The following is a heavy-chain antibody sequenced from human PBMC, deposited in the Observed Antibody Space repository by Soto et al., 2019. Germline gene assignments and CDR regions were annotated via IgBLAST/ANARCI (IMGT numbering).Heavy chain of an antibody. CDR2: ISGSGGST. CDR3: AKDLGNNYYYYYGMDV. CDR1: GFTFSSYA. J-gene: IGHJ6*02. Sequence: EVQLLESGGGLVQPGGSLRLSCAASGFTFSSYAMSWVRQAPGKGLEWVSAISGSGGSTYYADSVKGRFTISRDNSKNTLYLQMNSLRAEDTAVYYCAKDLGNNYYYYYGMDVWGQGTTVTVSS. V-gene: IGHV3-23*01.